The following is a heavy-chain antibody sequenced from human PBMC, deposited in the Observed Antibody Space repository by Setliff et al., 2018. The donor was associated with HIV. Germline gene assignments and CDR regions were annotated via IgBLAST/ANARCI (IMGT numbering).Heavy chain of an antibody. D-gene: IGHD6-19*01. V-gene: IGHV1-8*01. Sequence: ASVKVSCRASGYTFTSYDINWVRQATGQGLEWMGWMSPNSGNAGYAQKFQGRVTMTRNTSISTAYMELSSLRSEDTAVYYCARGLAVAGKSYYYYYYMDVWGKGTTVTVSS. J-gene: IGHJ6*03. CDR3: ARGLAVAGKSYYYYYYMDV. CDR1: GYTFTSYD. CDR2: MSPNSGNA.